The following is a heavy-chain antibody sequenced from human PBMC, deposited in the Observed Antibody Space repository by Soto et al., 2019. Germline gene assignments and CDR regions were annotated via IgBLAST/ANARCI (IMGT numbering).Heavy chain of an antibody. V-gene: IGHV3-23*01. D-gene: IGHD2-15*01. CDR3: AKGTELLADYYYYYYMDV. CDR2: ISGSGGST. J-gene: IGHJ6*03. CDR1: GFTFSSYA. Sequence: GGSLRLSCAASGFTFSSYAMSWVRQAPGKGLESVSAISGSGGSTYYADSVKGRFTISRDNSKNTLYLQMNSLRAEDTAVYYCAKGTELLADYYYYYYMDVWGKGTTVTVSS.